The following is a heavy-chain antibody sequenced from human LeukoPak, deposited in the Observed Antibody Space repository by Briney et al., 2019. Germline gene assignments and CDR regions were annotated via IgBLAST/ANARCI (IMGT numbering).Heavy chain of an antibody. V-gene: IGHV3-7*01. D-gene: IGHD4/OR15-4a*01. CDR3: ARDVDYANPRHDY. CDR1: GFTFRGYW. Sequence: GGSLRLSCAASGFTFRGYWMTWVRQAPGKGLEWVANINLDGSQKYYVDSLKGRFTISRDNAKNSLYLQMNSLRAEDTAVYYCARDVDYANPRHDYWGQGTLVTVSS. J-gene: IGHJ4*02. CDR2: INLDGSQK.